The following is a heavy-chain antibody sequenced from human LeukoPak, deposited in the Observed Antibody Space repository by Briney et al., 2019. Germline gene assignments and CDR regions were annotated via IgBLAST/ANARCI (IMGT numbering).Heavy chain of an antibody. V-gene: IGHV4-4*07. Sequence: SETLSLTCTVSGGSISSYYWSWIRQPAGKGLEWIGRIYTSGSTNYNPSLKSRVTISVDTSKNQFSLKLSSVTAADTAVYYCARGPYGDYGVFYYFDYWGQGTLVTVSS. D-gene: IGHD4-17*01. CDR1: GGSISSYY. CDR3: ARGPYGDYGVFYYFDY. CDR2: IYTSGST. J-gene: IGHJ4*02.